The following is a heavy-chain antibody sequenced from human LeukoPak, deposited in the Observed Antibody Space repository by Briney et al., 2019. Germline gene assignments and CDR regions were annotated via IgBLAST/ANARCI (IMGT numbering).Heavy chain of an antibody. J-gene: IGHJ4*02. Sequence: ASVKVSCKASGYTFTSNYIHWVRQAPGQGLEWMGMIYPRDGSTSYAQKFQGRVTITRDTSASTAYMELSSLRSEDTAVYYCARDRGSGWVLDFDYWGQGTLVTVSS. CDR2: IYPRDGST. CDR3: ARDRGSGWVLDFDY. V-gene: IGHV1-46*01. D-gene: IGHD6-19*01. CDR1: GYTFTSNY.